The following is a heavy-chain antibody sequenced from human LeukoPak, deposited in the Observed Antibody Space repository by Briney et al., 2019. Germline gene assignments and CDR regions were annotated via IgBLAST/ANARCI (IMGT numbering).Heavy chain of an antibody. CDR2: IYSSGTT. V-gene: IGHV4-4*09. Sequence: GIIYSSGTTYYNPSLTSRVTISIDTSKNQFSLKLTSVTAADTAVYYCARSVTGANNWFDXXGQXTL. D-gene: IGHD1-20*01. J-gene: IGHJ5*02. CDR3: ARSVTGANNWFDX.